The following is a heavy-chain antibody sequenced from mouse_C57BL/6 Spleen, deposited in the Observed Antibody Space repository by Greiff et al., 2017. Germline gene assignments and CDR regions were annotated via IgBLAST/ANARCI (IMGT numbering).Heavy chain of an antibody. CDR3: ARSRIYDGYYKDAMDY. Sequence: EVQLQESVAELVRPGASVKLSCTASGFNIKNTYMHWVKQRPEQGLEWIGRIDPANGNTKYAPKFQGKATITADTSSNTAYLQLSSLTSEDTAIYYCARSRIYDGYYKDAMDYLGQGTSVTVSS. J-gene: IGHJ4*01. V-gene: IGHV14-3*01. CDR1: GFNIKNTY. CDR2: IDPANGNT. D-gene: IGHD2-3*01.